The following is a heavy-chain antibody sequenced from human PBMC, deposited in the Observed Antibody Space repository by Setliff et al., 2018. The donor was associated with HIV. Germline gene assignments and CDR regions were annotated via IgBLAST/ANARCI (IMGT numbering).Heavy chain of an antibody. V-gene: IGHV4-61*09. CDR3: ARGGRPPLSGSYSYYFDY. CDR1: GGSISSGSYY. CDR2: IYTSGST. J-gene: IGHJ4*02. Sequence: KPSETLSLTCTVSGGSISSGSYYWSWIRQPAGKGLEWIGHIYTSGSTNYNPSLKSRVTISVDTSKNQFSLKLSSVTAADTAVYCCARGGRPPLSGSYSYYFDYWGQGTLVTVLL. D-gene: IGHD1-26*01.